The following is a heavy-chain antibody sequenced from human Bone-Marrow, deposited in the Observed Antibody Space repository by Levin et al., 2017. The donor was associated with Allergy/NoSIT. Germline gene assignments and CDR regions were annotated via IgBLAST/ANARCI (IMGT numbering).Heavy chain of an antibody. CDR3: ARPDCSGISCYYFFDS. CDR1: GFTFSSYS. Sequence: PGGSLRLSCAASGFTFSSYSMNWVRQAPGRGLEWVAYISRSSSTISYADSVKGRFTISRDNAKNSLYLQMNSLRDEDTAVYYCARPDCSGISCYYFFDSWGQGTLVTVSS. CDR2: ISRSSSTI. D-gene: IGHD2-2*01. J-gene: IGHJ4*02. V-gene: IGHV3-48*02.